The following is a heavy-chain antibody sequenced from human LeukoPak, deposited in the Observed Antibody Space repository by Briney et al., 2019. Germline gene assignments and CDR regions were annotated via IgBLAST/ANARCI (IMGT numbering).Heavy chain of an antibody. Sequence: GGSLRLSCATSGFTFSSYGMHWVRQAPGKGLEWVAVITYDGSNKYYADSVKGRFTITRDNSKNTLFLQMNILRAEDTAVYYCARPPPMIAYWDAFDIWGQGTVVTVSS. CDR1: GFTFSSYG. D-gene: IGHD3-22*01. CDR3: ARPPPMIAYWDAFDI. V-gene: IGHV3-30*03. CDR2: ITYDGSNK. J-gene: IGHJ3*02.